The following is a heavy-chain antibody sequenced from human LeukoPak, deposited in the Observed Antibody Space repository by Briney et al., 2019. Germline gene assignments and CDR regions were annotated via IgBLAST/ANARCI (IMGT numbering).Heavy chain of an antibody. J-gene: IGHJ4*02. D-gene: IGHD5-24*01. Sequence: GGSLRLSCAASGFTFSSYALTWVRQTPEKGLEWVSAISGSGDSTYYAHSVKGRFTSSRYNSMNTLFLQMISLKAEDTAPYNCARDNGGYNDDFWGQGTLVTVSS. CDR2: ISGSGDST. CDR3: ARDNGGYNDDF. CDR1: GFTFSSYA. V-gene: IGHV3-23*01.